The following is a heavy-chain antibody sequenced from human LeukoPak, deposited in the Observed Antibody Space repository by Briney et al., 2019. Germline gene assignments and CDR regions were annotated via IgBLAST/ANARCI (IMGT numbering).Heavy chain of an antibody. J-gene: IGHJ4*02. Sequence: ASVKVSCKASGGTFSSYAISWVRQAPGQGPEWMGRIIPILGIANYAQKFQGRVTITADKSTSTAYVELSSLRSEDTAVYYCAREGSGYYLNFDYWGQGTLVTVSS. V-gene: IGHV1-69*04. CDR2: IIPILGIA. D-gene: IGHD3-22*01. CDR3: AREGSGYYLNFDY. CDR1: GGTFSSYA.